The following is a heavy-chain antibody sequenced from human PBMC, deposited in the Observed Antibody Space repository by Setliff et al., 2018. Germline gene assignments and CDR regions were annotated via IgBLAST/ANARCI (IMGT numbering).Heavy chain of an antibody. V-gene: IGHV5-51*01. CDR2: IYPGDSDT. D-gene: IGHD2-2*01. CDR3: TRHEDRNKCTSSSCYRENDAFDV. Sequence: GESLKISCKASGYIFTNYWIGWVRQMPGKGLEWMGVIYPGDSDTRYSPSFQGQVTISADKSINTAYLQWSSLKASDTAIYYCTRHEDRNKCTSSSCYRENDAFDVWGQGAKVTVSS. CDR1: GYIFTNYW. J-gene: IGHJ3*01.